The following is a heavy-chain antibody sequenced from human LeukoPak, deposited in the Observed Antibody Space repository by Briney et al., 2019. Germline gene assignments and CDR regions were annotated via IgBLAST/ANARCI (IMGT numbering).Heavy chain of an antibody. D-gene: IGHD3-10*01. J-gene: IGHJ6*02. V-gene: IGHV3-33*01. CDR3: ARGAKVTMVRGDYHYGMDV. CDR2: IWYDGSNK. CDR1: GFTFSSYG. Sequence: GGSLRPSCAASGFTFSSYGMHWVRQAPGKGLEWVAVIWYDGSNKYYADSVKGRFTISRDNSKNTLYLQMNSLRAEDTAVYYCARGAKVTMVRGDYHYGMDVWGQGTTVTVSS.